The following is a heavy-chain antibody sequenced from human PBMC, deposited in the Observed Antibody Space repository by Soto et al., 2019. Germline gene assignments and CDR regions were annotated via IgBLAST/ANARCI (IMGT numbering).Heavy chain of an antibody. J-gene: IGHJ4*02. D-gene: IGHD7-27*01. V-gene: IGHV3-11*06. CDR2: ISSSSSYT. CDR3: ARGPGLLGPLDY. Sequence: GGSLRLSCAASGFTFSDYYMSWIRQAPGKGLEWVSYISSSSSYTNYADSVKGRFTISRDNAKNSLYLQMNSLRAEDTAVYYCARGPGLLGPLDYWGQGTLVTVSS. CDR1: GFTFSDYY.